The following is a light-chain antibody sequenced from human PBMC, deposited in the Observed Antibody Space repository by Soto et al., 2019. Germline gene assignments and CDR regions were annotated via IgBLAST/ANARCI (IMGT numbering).Light chain of an antibody. J-gene: IGKJ1*01. V-gene: IGKV3-11*01. CDR1: QTINNR. Sequence: EIVMTQSPATLSVSPGERATLSCRTKQTINNRLAWQQHKPGEATRLLIYLTTNRAAGIPARFSGSGSETDFTLTISVVEPEDFTVYYCHQRKSWPRTFGQGTKVDIK. CDR3: HQRKSWPRT. CDR2: LTT.